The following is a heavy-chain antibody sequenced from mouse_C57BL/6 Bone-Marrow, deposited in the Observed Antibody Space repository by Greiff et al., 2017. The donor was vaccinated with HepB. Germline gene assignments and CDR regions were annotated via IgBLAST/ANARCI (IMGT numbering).Heavy chain of an antibody. CDR2: IYPGSGST. Sequence: QVQLQQPGAELVKPGASVKMSCKASGYTFTSYWITWVKQRPGQGLEWIGDIYPGSGSTNYNEKFKSKATLTVDTSSSTAYMQISSLTSEDSAVYYCARSSITTVVAKYYFDYWGQGTTLTVSS. CDR1: GYTFTSYW. J-gene: IGHJ2*01. V-gene: IGHV1-55*01. CDR3: ARSSITTVVAKYYFDY. D-gene: IGHD1-1*01.